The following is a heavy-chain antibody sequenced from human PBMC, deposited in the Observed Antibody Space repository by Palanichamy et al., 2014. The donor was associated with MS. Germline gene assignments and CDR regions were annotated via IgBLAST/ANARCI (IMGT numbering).Heavy chain of an antibody. J-gene: IGHJ4*02. Sequence: QVQLQESGPGLVKPSETLPLTCTVSGGSISSYYWSWIRQPAGKGLEWIGRISASGSTNYNPSLKSRVTMSMDTSKNQFSLKLGSVTAADTAVFYCARDDTTSLDYWGQGTLITVSS. CDR3: ARDDTTSLDY. V-gene: IGHV4-4*07. CDR1: GGSISSYY. D-gene: IGHD1-26*01. CDR2: ISASGST.